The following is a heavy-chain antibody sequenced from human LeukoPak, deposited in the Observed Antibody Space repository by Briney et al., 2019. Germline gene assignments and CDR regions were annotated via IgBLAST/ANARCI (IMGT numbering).Heavy chain of an antibody. Sequence: GASVKVSCKASGYTFTSYDINWVRQATGQGLEWMGWMNPNSGNTGYAQKFQGRVTITADESTSTAYMELSSLRSEDTAVYYCARAKGTSGSYPNWFDPWGQGTLVTVSS. CDR3: ARAKGTSGSYPNWFDP. D-gene: IGHD1-26*01. CDR1: GYTFTSYD. J-gene: IGHJ5*02. V-gene: IGHV1-8*01. CDR2: MNPNSGNT.